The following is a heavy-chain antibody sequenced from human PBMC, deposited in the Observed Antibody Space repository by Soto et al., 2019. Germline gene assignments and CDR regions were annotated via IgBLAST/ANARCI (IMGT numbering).Heavy chain of an antibody. CDR3: ARGPDGDKVDY. CDR2: IYNGGST. Sequence: QVQLQESGPGLVKPSQTLSLTCTVSGGSISGSNDCWSWIRQTPGKGLEWIGHIYNGGSTYSNPSLERRPSISVDTSKNQFSLNLKSVTAADTAVYYCARGPDGDKVDYWGQGPLVTVSS. D-gene: IGHD7-27*01. J-gene: IGHJ4*02. CDR1: GGSISGSNDC. V-gene: IGHV4-30-4*01.